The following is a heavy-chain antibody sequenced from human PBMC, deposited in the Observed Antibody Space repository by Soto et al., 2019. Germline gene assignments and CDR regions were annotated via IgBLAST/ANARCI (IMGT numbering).Heavy chain of an antibody. Sequence: GASVKVSCKASGYTFTSYAMHWVRQAPGQRLEWMGWINAGNGNTKYSQKFQGRVTITRDTSASTAYMELSSLRSEDTAVYYCAGGSTTLENWFDPWGQGTLVTVSS. V-gene: IGHV1-3*01. CDR1: GYTFTSYA. D-gene: IGHD5-12*01. CDR2: INAGNGNT. CDR3: AGGSTTLENWFDP. J-gene: IGHJ5*02.